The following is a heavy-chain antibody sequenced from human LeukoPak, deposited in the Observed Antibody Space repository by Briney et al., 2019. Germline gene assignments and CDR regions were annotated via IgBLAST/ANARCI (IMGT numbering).Heavy chain of an antibody. CDR2: IYYSGST. Sequence: SETLSLTCTVSGGSISSSSYYWGWIRQPPGKGLEWIGRIYYSGSTYYNPSLKSRVTISVDTSKNQFSLKLSSVTAADTAVYYCARIIEQQLNFDYWGQGTLVTVSS. J-gene: IGHJ4*02. CDR3: ARIIEQQLNFDY. V-gene: IGHV4-39*01. D-gene: IGHD6-13*01. CDR1: GGSISSSSYY.